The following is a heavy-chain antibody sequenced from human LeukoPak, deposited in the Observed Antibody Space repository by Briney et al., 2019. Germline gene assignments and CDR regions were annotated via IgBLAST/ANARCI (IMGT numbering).Heavy chain of an antibody. CDR2: IYYSGST. CDR3: ARTGSRGFLV. CDR1: GGSISRYY. D-gene: IGHD1-26*01. V-gene: IGHV4-59*12. Sequence: SETLSLTCTVSGGSISRYYWSWIRQPPGKGLEWIGYIYYSGSTNYNPSLKSRVIISVDTSKNQFSLKLSSVTAADTAVYYCARTGSRGFLVWGQGTLVTVSS. J-gene: IGHJ4*02.